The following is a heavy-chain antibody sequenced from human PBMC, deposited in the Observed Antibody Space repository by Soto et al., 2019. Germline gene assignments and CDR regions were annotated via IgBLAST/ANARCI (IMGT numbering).Heavy chain of an antibody. D-gene: IGHD3-10*01. CDR2: IIPIFETT. CDR3: ARESGDYGRPYFDY. J-gene: IGHJ4*02. V-gene: IGHV1-69*01. CDR1: GGTFTSFP. Sequence: VQLVQSGAEVKKLGSSVKVSCRASGGTFTSFPLSWVRQAPGQGLEWMGGIIPIFETTNYAQKFRGRLTITADESTTTAYMELTSLTSEDTAVYFCARESGDYGRPYFDYWGQGTLVTVSS.